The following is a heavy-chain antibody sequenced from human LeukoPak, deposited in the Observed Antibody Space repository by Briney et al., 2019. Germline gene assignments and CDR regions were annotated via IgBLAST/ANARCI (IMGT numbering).Heavy chain of an antibody. CDR1: GFTFSTYS. CDR3: XXXXDSXXXXELVY. J-gene: IGHJ4*02. V-gene: IGHV3-48*01. Sequence: PGGSLRLSCAASGFTFSTYSMNWVRQAPGKGLEWVSYIXSSXSTXXXADSXKGRFTISRDNAKNSLYLQMNSLRAEDTAVYYXXXXXDSXXXXELVYWGQGTLVTVSS. D-gene: IGHD2-2*03. CDR2: IXSSXSTX.